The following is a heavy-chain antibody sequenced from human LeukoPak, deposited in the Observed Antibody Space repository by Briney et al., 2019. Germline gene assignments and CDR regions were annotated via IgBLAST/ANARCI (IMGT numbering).Heavy chain of an antibody. CDR2: IWYDGSDK. Sequence: GGSLRLSCAASGFTFSSYGMHWVRQAPGKGLEWVAVIWYDGSDKYYADSVKGRFTISRDNSKNTLYLQMNSLRAEDTAVYYCAKDGHSSAYHFDYWGQGTLVTVSS. CDR1: GFTFSSYG. CDR3: AKDGHSSAYHFDY. J-gene: IGHJ4*02. V-gene: IGHV3-33*06. D-gene: IGHD3-22*01.